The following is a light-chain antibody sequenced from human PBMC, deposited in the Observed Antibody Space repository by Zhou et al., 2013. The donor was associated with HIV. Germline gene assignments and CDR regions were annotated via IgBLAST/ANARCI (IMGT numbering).Light chain of an antibody. CDR2: DAS. CDR3: LQHNSYPLT. Sequence: DIQLTQSPSSLSASVGDRVTITCQASQYINNHLNWFQQKPGKVPKLLIYDASNLATGVPSRFSGSGSGTEFTLTIGSLQPEDFATYYCLQHNSYPLTFGGGTKVEIK. V-gene: IGKV1-17*03. J-gene: IGKJ4*01. CDR1: QYINNH.